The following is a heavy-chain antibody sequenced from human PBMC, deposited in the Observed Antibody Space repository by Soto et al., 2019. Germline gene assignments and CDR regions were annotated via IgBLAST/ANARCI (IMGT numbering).Heavy chain of an antibody. Sequence: PSETLSLTCAVSGGSFSGYYWSWIRQPPGKGLEWIGEINHSGSTNYNPSLKSRVTISVDTSKNQFSLKLTSVTAADTAVYYCATTYYGSGSYYETYTWFDPWGQETLVTVSS. CDR3: ATTYYGSGSYYETYTWFDP. J-gene: IGHJ5*02. CDR1: GGSFSGYY. D-gene: IGHD3-10*01. CDR2: INHSGST. V-gene: IGHV4-34*01.